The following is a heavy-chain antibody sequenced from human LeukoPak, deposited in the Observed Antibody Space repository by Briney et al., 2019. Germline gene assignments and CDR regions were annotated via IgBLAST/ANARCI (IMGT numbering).Heavy chain of an antibody. D-gene: IGHD2-2*01. CDR1: GGSFSGYY. CDR2: INHSGST. J-gene: IGHJ6*02. V-gene: IGHV4-34*01. CDR3: VRHDCTTASCNSFYGMDV. Sequence: SETLSLTCAVYGGSFSGYYWSWIRQPPGKGLEWFGEINHSGSTNYNPSLKSRLTISVDTSKNQFSLKLSSVTAADTAVYYCVRHDCTTASCNSFYGMDVWGQGTAITVSS.